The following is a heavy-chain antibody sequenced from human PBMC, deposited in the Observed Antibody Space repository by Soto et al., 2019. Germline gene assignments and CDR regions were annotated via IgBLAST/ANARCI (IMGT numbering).Heavy chain of an antibody. CDR3: ARVSASGWHVNGRDYFDS. J-gene: IGHJ4*02. V-gene: IGHV3-11*01. D-gene: IGHD6-19*01. CDR2: ISSREVTV. Sequence: GGSLRLSCAASGFTFSNYYMTWIRQAPGKGLECLSYISSREVTVYYADSVKGRFTISRDNTKNSLYLQMTTLRDEETAVYYCARVSASGWHVNGRDYFDSWGQGTLVTVSS. CDR1: GFTFSNYY.